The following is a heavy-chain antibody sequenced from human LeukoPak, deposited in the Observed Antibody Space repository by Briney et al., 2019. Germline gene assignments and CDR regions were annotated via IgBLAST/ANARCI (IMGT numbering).Heavy chain of an antibody. D-gene: IGHD2-21*01. V-gene: IGHV1-46*01. CDR1: GYTFTGNY. J-gene: IGHJ6*03. CDR3: ARGLASYMDV. Sequence: ASVKVSCKASGYTFTGNYMHWVRQAPGQGLEWMAIISPSGGSTFYAQKFQGRVTMTRDMSTSTVYMELSSLRSEDTAVYYCARGLASYMDVWGKGTTVTVSS. CDR2: ISPSGGST.